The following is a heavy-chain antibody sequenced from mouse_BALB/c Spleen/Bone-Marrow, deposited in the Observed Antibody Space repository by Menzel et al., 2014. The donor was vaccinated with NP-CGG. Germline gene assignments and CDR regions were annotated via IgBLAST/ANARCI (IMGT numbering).Heavy chain of an antibody. CDR2: IDPSDSYT. CDR3: TIYYRSFAY. D-gene: IGHD2-14*01. CDR1: GCTFTSYW. J-gene: IGHJ3*01. Sequence: VQRVESGAELVKPGASVKMSCKASGCTFTSYWMHWVKQRPGQGLEWIGVIDPSDSYTSYNQKFKGKATLTVDTSSSTAYMQLSSLTSEDSAVYYCTIYYRSFAYWGQGTLVTVSA. V-gene: IGHV1S127*01.